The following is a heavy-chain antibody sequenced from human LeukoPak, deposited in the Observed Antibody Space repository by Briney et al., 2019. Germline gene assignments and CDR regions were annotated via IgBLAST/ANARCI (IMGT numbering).Heavy chain of an antibody. CDR3: ARDIRGSGAGGFDY. CDR1: GFTFSNNW. J-gene: IGHJ4*02. CDR2: ISSSSSYI. V-gene: IGHV3-21*01. D-gene: IGHD3-10*01. Sequence: PGGSLRLSCAASGFTFSNNWMSWVRQAPGKGLEWVSSISSSSSYIYYADSVKGRFTISRDNAKNSLYLQMNSLRAEDTAVYYCARDIRGSGAGGFDYWGQGTLVTVSS.